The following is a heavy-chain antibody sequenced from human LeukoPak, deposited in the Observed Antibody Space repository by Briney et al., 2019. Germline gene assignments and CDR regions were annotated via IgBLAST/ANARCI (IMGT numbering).Heavy chain of an antibody. V-gene: IGHV1-46*01. CDR2: INPSGGST. CDR1: GYTFTSYD. Sequence: ASVKVSCKASGYTFTSYDINWVRQATGQGLEWMGIINPSGGSTSYAQKFQGRVTMTRDTSTSTVYMELSSLRSEDTAVYYCARGPVDTAMVMPYFDYWGQGTLVTVSS. J-gene: IGHJ4*02. D-gene: IGHD5-18*01. CDR3: ARGPVDTAMVMPYFDY.